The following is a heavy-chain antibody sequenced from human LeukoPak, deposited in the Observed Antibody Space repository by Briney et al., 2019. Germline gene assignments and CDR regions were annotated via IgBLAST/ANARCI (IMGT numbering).Heavy chain of an antibody. Sequence: VASVKVSCKASGYTFTSYAMNWVRQAPGQGLEWMGWINTNTGNPTYAQGFTGRFVFSLDTSVSTAYLQISSLKAEDTAVYYCARVWYFDWLLGQTYYYYGMDVWGQGTTVTVSS. CDR3: ARVWYFDWLLGQTYYYYGMDV. J-gene: IGHJ6*02. CDR1: GYTFTSYA. D-gene: IGHD3-9*01. V-gene: IGHV7-4-1*02. CDR2: INTNTGNP.